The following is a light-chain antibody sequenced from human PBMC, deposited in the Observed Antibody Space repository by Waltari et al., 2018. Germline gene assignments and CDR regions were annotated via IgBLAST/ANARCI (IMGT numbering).Light chain of an antibody. J-gene: IGLJ2*01. CDR3: SSYTSSNTVI. Sequence: QSALTQPASVSGSPGQSITITCTGTSSDIGNYDYVSWYQQHPGRAPKLMIYDVSNRPSGVSNSFSGSKSGNTASLTISGLQAEDEAEYYCSSYTSSNTVIFGGGTKLTVL. CDR2: DVS. V-gene: IGLV2-14*03. CDR1: SSDIGNYDY.